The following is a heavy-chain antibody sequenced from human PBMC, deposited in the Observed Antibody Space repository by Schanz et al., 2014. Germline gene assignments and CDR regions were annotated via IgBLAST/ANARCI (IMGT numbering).Heavy chain of an antibody. J-gene: IGHJ4*02. Sequence: EVQLVESGGGLVQPGKSLRLSCSASGFTFSSYAMSWVRQAPGKGLEWVSSISSGGNPYYANSVKGRFGISRDNSENTLYLQMSSLRADDTAVYYCARIGGSVFDYWAQGTLVTVSS. CDR1: GFTFSSYA. CDR2: ISSGGNP. V-gene: IGHV3-23*04. D-gene: IGHD3-10*01. CDR3: ARIGGSVFDY.